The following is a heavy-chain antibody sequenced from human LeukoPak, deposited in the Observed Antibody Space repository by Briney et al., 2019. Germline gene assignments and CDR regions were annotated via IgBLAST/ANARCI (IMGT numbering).Heavy chain of an antibody. D-gene: IGHD5-18*01. CDR1: GFTFSSYG. V-gene: IGHV3-30*02. CDR3: AKDLNSYGYWYFDL. Sequence: PGGSLRLSCAASGFTFSSYGMHWVRQAPGKGLEWVAFIRYDGSNKYYADSVKGRFTISRDNSKNTLYLQMNSLRAEDTAVYYCAKDLNSYGYWYFDLWGRGTLVTVSS. J-gene: IGHJ2*01. CDR2: IRYDGSNK.